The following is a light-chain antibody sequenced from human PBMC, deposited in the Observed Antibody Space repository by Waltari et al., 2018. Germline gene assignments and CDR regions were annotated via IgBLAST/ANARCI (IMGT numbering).Light chain of an antibody. CDR2: DFI. Sequence: QSALTQPASVSGSPGQSIAISCTGSSSDVGAYNYVSWYQQYPGKAPKVMIYDFINRPSGVSNRFSGSQSGNTPSLTISGLQAEDEADYYCSSYTTSRTVVFGGGTKLTVL. V-gene: IGLV2-14*01. CDR3: SSYTTSRTVV. J-gene: IGLJ3*02. CDR1: SSDVGAYNY.